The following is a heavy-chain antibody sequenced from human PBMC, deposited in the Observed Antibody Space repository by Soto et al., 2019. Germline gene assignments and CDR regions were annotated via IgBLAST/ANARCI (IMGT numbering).Heavy chain of an antibody. D-gene: IGHD5-18*01. V-gene: IGHV1-18*04. Sequence: VKVSCKASGYTFNSYGISWVRQAPGQGLEWMGWISAYNGNTNYAQKLQGRVTMTTDTSTSTAYMELRSLRSDDTAVYYCARGHGYSYGYPDYYYGMDVWGQGTTVTVSS. CDR1: GYTFNSYG. CDR2: ISAYNGNT. CDR3: ARGHGYSYGYPDYYYGMDV. J-gene: IGHJ6*02.